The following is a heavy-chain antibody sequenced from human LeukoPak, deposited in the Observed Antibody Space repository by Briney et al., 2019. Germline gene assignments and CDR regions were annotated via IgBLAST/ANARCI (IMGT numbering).Heavy chain of an antibody. CDR1: GASISTYF. Sequence: SKTLSLTCTVSGASISTYFWSWIRQPAGKRMEWIGRVYASATTYYNPSLRSRVTLSIHTSKNQFSLNLNSVTAADTAVYYCAKTHCGGGSCDKFDSWGQGILVTVSS. CDR2: VYASATT. V-gene: IGHV4-4*07. D-gene: IGHD2-21*01. J-gene: IGHJ5*01. CDR3: AKTHCGGGSCDKFDS.